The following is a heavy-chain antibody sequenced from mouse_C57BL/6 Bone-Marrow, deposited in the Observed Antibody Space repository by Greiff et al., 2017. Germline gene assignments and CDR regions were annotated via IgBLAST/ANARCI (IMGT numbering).Heavy chain of an antibody. J-gene: IGHJ4*01. CDR3: TTLLLVLYYAMDY. CDR1: GFNIKDDY. D-gene: IGHD2-1*01. V-gene: IGHV14-4*01. CDR2: LDPENGDT. Sequence: EVQLQQSGAELVRPGASVKLSCTASGFNIKDDYMHWVKQRPEQGLEWIGWLDPENGDTEYASKFQGKATITADTSSNTAYLQLSSLTSEDTAVYYCTTLLLVLYYAMDYWGQGTSVTVSS.